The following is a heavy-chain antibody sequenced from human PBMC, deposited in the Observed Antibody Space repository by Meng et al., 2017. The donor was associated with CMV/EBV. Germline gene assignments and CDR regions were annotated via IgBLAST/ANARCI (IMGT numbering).Heavy chain of an antibody. CDR1: GYTFTSYD. J-gene: IGHJ4*02. CDR2: MNPNSGNT. Sequence: ASVKVSCKASGYTFTSYDINWVRQATGQGLEWMGWMNPNSGNTGYAQKFQGRVTITRNTSISTAYMELSSLRSEDTAVYYCAKGGIQLWAQFDYWGQGTLVTVLL. D-gene: IGHD5-18*01. V-gene: IGHV1-8*03. CDR3: AKGGIQLWAQFDY.